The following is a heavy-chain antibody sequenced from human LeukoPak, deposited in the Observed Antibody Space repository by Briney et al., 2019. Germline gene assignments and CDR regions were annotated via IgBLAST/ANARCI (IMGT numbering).Heavy chain of an antibody. V-gene: IGHV4-59*08. J-gene: IGHJ6*02. CDR2: IYSSGRT. Sequence: SETLSLTCTVSGGSIISYYWRWIRQPPGNGREWIGYIYSSGRTNYKPSVKSRVTISVATSTNQLSLKVSSVTAADTAVYYCARHFYSSGSYRAYGMDVWGQGTTVTVSS. CDR1: GGSIISYY. D-gene: IGHD3-10*01. CDR3: ARHFYSSGSYRAYGMDV.